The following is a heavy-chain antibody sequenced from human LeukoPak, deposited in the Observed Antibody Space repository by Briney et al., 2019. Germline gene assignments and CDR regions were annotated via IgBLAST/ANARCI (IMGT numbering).Heavy chain of an antibody. J-gene: IGHJ3*02. D-gene: IGHD3-22*01. V-gene: IGHV4-4*09. CDR1: GGSISSYY. Sequence: PSETLSLTCTVSGGSISSYYWSWIRQPPGKGLEWIGYIYTSGSTNYNPSFKSRVTISVDTSKNQFSLKLSSVTAADTAVYYCARHFPYYYDSSGRGDDAFDIWGQGTMVTVSS. CDR3: ARHFPYYYDSSGRGDDAFDI. CDR2: IYTSGST.